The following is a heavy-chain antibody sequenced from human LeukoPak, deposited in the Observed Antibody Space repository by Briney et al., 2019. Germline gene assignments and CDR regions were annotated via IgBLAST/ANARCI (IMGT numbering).Heavy chain of an antibody. V-gene: IGHV5-51*01. Sequence: HAAALQISCEGAGXCFTSYWSGWVRQMPWKGLEWMGVIYPGDSDTRYSPSFRGQVTISADKSISTAYLQWSSLKASDTAMYYCARPVRAYDGTYGFDSWGQGTLVTVAS. D-gene: IGHD4-23*01. J-gene: IGHJ4*02. CDR2: IYPGDSDT. CDR1: GXCFTSYW. CDR3: ARPVRAYDGTYGFDS.